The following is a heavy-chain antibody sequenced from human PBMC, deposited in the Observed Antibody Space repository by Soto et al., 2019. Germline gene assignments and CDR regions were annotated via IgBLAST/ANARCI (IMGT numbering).Heavy chain of an antibody. CDR3: ARGLSPSSSSHNPASRNNWFDP. CDR2: INHSGST. V-gene: IGHV4-34*01. J-gene: IGHJ5*02. D-gene: IGHD3-10*01. Sequence: SETLSLTCAVYGGSSSGYYWSWIRQPPGKGLEWIGEINHSGSTNYNPSLKSRVTISVDTSKNQFSLKLSSVTAADPAVYYCARGLSPSSSSHNPASRNNWFDPWGQGTLVTVSS. CDR1: GGSSSGYY.